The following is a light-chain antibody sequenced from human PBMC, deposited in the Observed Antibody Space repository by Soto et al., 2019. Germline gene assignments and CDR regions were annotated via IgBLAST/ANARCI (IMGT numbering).Light chain of an antibody. CDR2: AAS. J-gene: IGKJ2*01. V-gene: IGKV1-39*01. Sequence: DLQMTQSPSSLSASVGDRVTITCRASQSISSYLNWYQQKPGKAPKLLIYAASSLQSGVPSRFSCSGSATDVALTISSLQPEDFATYYAQQSYSTPVFGPGTKLEIK. CDR3: QQSYSTPV. CDR1: QSISSY.